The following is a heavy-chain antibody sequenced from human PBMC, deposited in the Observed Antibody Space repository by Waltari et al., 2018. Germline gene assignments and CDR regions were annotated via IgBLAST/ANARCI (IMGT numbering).Heavy chain of an antibody. J-gene: IGHJ5*02. V-gene: IGHV4-30-4*08. CDR3: AEVATTHNWFDP. D-gene: IGHD5-12*01. Sequence: QVQLQESGPGLAQPSPTLSLTCTGSGGSLSSGDYYLSWIRQPPGKGLEWIGYIYYSGSTYYNPSLKSRVTISVDTSKNQFSLKLSSVTAADTAVYYCAEVATTHNWFDPWGQGTLVTVSS. CDR2: IYYSGST. CDR1: GGSLSSGDYY.